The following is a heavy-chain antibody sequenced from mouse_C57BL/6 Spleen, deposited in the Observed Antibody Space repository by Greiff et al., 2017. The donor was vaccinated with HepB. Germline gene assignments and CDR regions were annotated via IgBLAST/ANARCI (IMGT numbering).Heavy chain of an antibody. Sequence: VQVVQSGAELVRPGASVKLSCKASGYTFTDYYINWVKQRPGQGLEWIARIYPGIGNTYYNEKFKGKATLTAEKSSSTAYMQLSSLPSEDSAVYFCARGGSLGRSPWLGCWGEGTLVTVSA. CDR1: GYTFTDYY. CDR3: ARGGSLGRSPWLGC. V-gene: IGHV1-76*01. CDR2: IYPGIGNT. J-gene: IGHJ3*01. D-gene: IGHD1-1*01.